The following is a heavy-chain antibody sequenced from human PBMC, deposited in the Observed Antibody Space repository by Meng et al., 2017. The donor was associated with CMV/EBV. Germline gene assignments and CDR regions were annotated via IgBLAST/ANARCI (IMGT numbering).Heavy chain of an antibody. Sequence: LSLTCAASGFTFSSYEMNWVRQAPGKGLEWVSYISSSGSTIYYADSVKGRFTISRDNAKNSLYLQMNSLRAEDTAVYYCARGFSITALSDYWGQGTLVTVSS. V-gene: IGHV3-48*03. D-gene: IGHD1-14*01. CDR3: ARGFSITALSDY. CDR1: GFTFSSYE. CDR2: ISSSGSTI. J-gene: IGHJ4*02.